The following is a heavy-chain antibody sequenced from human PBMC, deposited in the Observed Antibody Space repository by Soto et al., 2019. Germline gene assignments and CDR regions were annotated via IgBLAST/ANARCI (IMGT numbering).Heavy chain of an antibody. J-gene: IGHJ6*02. Sequence: VGSLRLSCMGSGYDFRTYSMNWVRQAPGQGLEWIAYVSLDSDTIQYADSVKGRFTISRDDAENSLYLQMDSLRDEDTATYYCARLYYDYVWGQGTTVTVSS. CDR3: ARLYYDYV. D-gene: IGHD3-3*01. V-gene: IGHV3-48*02. CDR1: GYDFRTYS. CDR2: VSLDSDTI.